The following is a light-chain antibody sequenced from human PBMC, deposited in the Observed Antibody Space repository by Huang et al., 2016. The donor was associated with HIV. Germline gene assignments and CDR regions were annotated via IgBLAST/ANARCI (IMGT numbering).Light chain of an antibody. CDR3: QQYGSSPYT. J-gene: IGKJ2*01. CDR2: GAS. V-gene: IGKV3-20*01. Sequence: EIELTQSPGTLSLSPGERATPSCRASQSVSSSYLAWSQQRPGQAPRLLIYGASSRATGSPDRCSGSGSGTDFTRTISRLEPEDFAVYYCQQYGSSPYTFGQGTKLEIK. CDR1: QSVSSSY.